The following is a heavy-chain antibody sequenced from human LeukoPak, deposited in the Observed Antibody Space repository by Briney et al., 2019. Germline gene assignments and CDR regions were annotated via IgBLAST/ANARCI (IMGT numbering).Heavy chain of an antibody. CDR2: ISAYNGNT. D-gene: IGHD3-10*01. CDR3: ARVYSYGSGSYGPFDY. Sequence: ASVKVSCKASGYAFTIYCISWVRQAPGQGLEWMGWISAYNGNTNYAQKLQGRVTMTTDTSTSTAYMELRSLRSDDTAVYYCARVYSYGSGSYGPFDYWGQGTLVTVSS. J-gene: IGHJ4*02. V-gene: IGHV1-18*01. CDR1: GYAFTIYC.